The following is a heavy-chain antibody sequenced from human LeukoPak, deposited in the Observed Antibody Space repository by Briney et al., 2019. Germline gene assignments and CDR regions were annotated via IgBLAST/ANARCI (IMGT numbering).Heavy chain of an antibody. J-gene: IGHJ4*02. CDR1: GGSISSGSYY. Sequence: SSETLSLTCTVSGGSISSGSYYWSWIRQPAGKGLEWIGRIYTSGSTNYNPSLKSRVTISVDTSKNQFSLKLSSVTAADTAVYYCARRGGNCSGGSCYSRSRNYFDYWGQGTLVTVSS. D-gene: IGHD2-15*01. CDR3: ARRGGNCSGGSCYSRSRNYFDY. V-gene: IGHV4-61*02. CDR2: IYTSGST.